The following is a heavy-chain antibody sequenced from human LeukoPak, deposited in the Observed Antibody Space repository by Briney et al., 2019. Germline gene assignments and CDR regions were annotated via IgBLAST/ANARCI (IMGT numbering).Heavy chain of an antibody. D-gene: IGHD2-2*01. CDR2: ISAYNGNT. CDR1: GYTFTSYG. CDR3: ARVERAGVRQLPDY. J-gene: IGHJ4*02. V-gene: IGHV1-18*01. Sequence: ASVKVSCKASGYTFTSYGISWLRQAPGQGLEWMGWISAYNGNTNYAQKLQGRVTMTTDTSTSTAYMELRSLRSDDTAVYYCARVERAGVRQLPDYWGQGTLVTVSS.